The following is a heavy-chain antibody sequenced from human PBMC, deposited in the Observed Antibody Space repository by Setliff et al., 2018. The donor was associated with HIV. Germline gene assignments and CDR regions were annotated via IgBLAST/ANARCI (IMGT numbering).Heavy chain of an antibody. CDR3: TIEGAGTIVYS. J-gene: IGHJ4*02. D-gene: IGHD6-19*01. Sequence: ASETLSLTCTVSGGSASNSRYYWAWIRQPPGKGLEYIGSIHYNEKTYYNPSLKSRVTISIDTSKNQFSLNLTSVTAADTAVYYCTIEGAGTIVYSWGQGTLVTVSS. V-gene: IGHV4-39*02. CDR1: GGSASNSRYY. CDR2: IHYNEKT.